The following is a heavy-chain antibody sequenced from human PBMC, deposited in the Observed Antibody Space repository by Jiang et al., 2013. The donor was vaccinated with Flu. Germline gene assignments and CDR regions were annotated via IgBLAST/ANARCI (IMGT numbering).Heavy chain of an antibody. CDR1: GGSISSSGYY. CDR3: ARIGDNHYGSGSYYNYFDH. V-gene: IGHV4-31*03. D-gene: IGHD3-10*01. CDR2: IYYSGIT. J-gene: IGHJ4*02. Sequence: GLVKPSQTLSLTCTVSGGSISSSGYYWSWIRHHPGKGLEWIGYIYYSGITYYNPSLKSRLTLSIDTSKNQFSLNLSSVTAADTAVYYCARIGDNHYGSGSYYNYFDHWGRGTRVTVSS.